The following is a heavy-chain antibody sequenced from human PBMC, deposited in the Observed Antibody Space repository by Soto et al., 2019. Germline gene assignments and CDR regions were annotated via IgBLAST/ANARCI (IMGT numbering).Heavy chain of an antibody. D-gene: IGHD2-2*02. CDR3: ARNGDQLLYGYYGMDV. CDR1: GGTFSSYA. J-gene: IGHJ6*02. Sequence: QVQLVQSGAEVKKPGSSVKVSCKASGGTFSSYAISWVRQAPGQGLEWMGGIIPIFGTANYAQKFQGRVTSTADESTSTAYMELSSLRSEDTAVYYCARNGDQLLYGYYGMDVWGQGTTVTVSS. CDR2: IIPIFGTA. V-gene: IGHV1-69*01.